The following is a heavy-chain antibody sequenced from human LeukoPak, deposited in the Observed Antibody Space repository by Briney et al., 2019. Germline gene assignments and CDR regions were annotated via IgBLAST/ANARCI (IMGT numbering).Heavy chain of an antibody. V-gene: IGHV4-4*07. CDR2: IYSSGST. CDR1: GGSISSYY. J-gene: IGHJ4*02. D-gene: IGHD6-6*01. Sequence: SETLSLTCTVSGGSISSYYWIWIWQPAGKGLEWIGRIYSSGSTNYNPSLKSRVTMSVDTSKSQFSLKLSSVTAADTAVYYCARLPHSSSPFDHWGQGILVTVSS. CDR3: ARLPHSSSPFDH.